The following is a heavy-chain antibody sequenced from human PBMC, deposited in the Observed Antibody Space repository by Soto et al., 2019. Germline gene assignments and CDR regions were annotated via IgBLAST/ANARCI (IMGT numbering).Heavy chain of an antibody. CDR3: AKSRGDAASGDYGAEYYGMDV. V-gene: IGHV3-30*18. CDR1: GFTFSSYG. D-gene: IGHD4-17*01. CDR2: ISYDGSNK. J-gene: IGHJ6*02. Sequence: QVQLVESGGGVVQPGRSLRLSCAASGFTFSSYGMHWVRQAPGKGLEWVAVISYDGSNKYYADSVKGRITISRDNSKNTLYLQRNSLRAEDTAVYYCAKSRGDAASGDYGAEYYGMDVGGQGTTVTVSS.